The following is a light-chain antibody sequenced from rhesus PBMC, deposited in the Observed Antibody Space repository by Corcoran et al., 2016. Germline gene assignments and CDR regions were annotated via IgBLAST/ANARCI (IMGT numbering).Light chain of an antibody. CDR1: ENANNY. Sequence: DIQMTQSPSSLSASVGDRVTITCRASENANNYLNWYQQKPGKAPKILIKKASTLQSGVPSRFSGSGSGTDYTFTISCLQPEAVATYYCQHGYGTPFTFGPGTKLDIK. J-gene: IGKJ3*01. V-gene: IGKV1-74*01. CDR2: KAS. CDR3: QHGYGTPFT.